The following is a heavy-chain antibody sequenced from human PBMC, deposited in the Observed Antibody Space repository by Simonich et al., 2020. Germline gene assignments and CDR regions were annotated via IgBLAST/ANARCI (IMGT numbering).Heavy chain of an antibody. CDR2: IKQDGREK. V-gene: IGHV3-7*01. D-gene: IGHD3-10*01. CDR1: GFTFSSYW. Sequence: EVQLVESGGGLVQPGGSLRLSCAASGFTFSSYWMSWVRQAPGKGREWVPTAPGEWLGWVANIKQDGREKYYGDTLKGRFTIARDNAKNSLYLQMNSLRAEDTAVYYCARDREGYGSGSYYNYWGQGTLVTVSS. J-gene: IGHJ4*02. CDR3: ARDREGYGSGSYYNY.